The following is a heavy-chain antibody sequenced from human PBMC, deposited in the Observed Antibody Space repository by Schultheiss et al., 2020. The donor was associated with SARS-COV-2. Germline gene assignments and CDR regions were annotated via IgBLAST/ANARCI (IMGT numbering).Heavy chain of an antibody. D-gene: IGHD6-13*01. Sequence: SETLSLTCTVSGGSISSYYWSWIRQPPGKGLEWIGYIYYSGSTNYNPSLKSRVTISVDTSKNQFSLKLSSVTAADTAVYYCARHGLAITAAGTDYYYGMDVWGQGTTVTVSS. J-gene: IGHJ6*02. CDR3: ARHGLAITAAGTDYYYGMDV. V-gene: IGHV4-59*08. CDR1: GGSISSYY. CDR2: IYYSGST.